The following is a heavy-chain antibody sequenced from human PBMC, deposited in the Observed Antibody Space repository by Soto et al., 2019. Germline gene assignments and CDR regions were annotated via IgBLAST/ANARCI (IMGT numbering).Heavy chain of an antibody. CDR3: ARVHCSSTSCYGSYYYYYMDV. CDR2: IYYSGST. D-gene: IGHD2-2*01. Sequence: SETLSLTCTVSGGSISSGGYYWSWIRQHPGKGLEWIGYIYYSGSTYYNPSLKSRVTISVDTSKNQFSLKLSSVTAADTAVYYCARVHCSSTSCYGSYYYYYMDVWGKGTTVTVSS. CDR1: GGSISSGGYY. J-gene: IGHJ6*03. V-gene: IGHV4-31*03.